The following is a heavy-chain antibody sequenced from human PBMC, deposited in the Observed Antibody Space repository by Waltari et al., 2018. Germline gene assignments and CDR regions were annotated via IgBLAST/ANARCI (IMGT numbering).Heavy chain of an antibody. J-gene: IGHJ5*02. CDR3: AAENPTRSYDLDA. CDR1: GDSISSSGFY. D-gene: IGHD3-16*01. V-gene: IGHV4-39*01. CDR2: IYYDGST. Sequence: QPQLQESGPGLVKPSETLSLTCHVSGDSISSSGFYWVWIRQSPGKGLEWIGSIYYDGSTYYSPSLRSRVTISADTSKNQFSLKLTSVTAADTAVYYCAAENPTRSYDLDAWGQGILVTASS.